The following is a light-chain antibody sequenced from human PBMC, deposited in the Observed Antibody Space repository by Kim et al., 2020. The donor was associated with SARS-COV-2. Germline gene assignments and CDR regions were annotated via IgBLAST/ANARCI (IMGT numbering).Light chain of an antibody. CDR2: MVS. CDR3: MQGSHWPYT. J-gene: IGKJ2*01. CDR1: QSLVFSDGNIY. Sequence: QPASISCTSSQSLVFSDGNIYLNWFQQRPGQSPRRLIYMVSNRDSGVPDRFSGSVSDADFTLKISSVEVEDIAVYFCMQGSHWPYTFGQGTKLEI. V-gene: IGKV2-30*01.